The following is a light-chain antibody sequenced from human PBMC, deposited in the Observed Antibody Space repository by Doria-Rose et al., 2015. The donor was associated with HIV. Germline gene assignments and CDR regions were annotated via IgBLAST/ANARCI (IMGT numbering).Light chain of an antibody. CDR1: QSVSSNY. CDR2: AAS. Sequence: TQSPGTLSLSPGERASLSCRASQSVSSNYLAWYQQKPGQAPSLLIYAASGRATGIPDRFSGSGSGTDFTLIISRLEPEDSAVYYCQQYGSSPVTFGRGTKVEIK. V-gene: IGKV3-20*01. J-gene: IGKJ1*01. CDR3: QQYGSSPVT.